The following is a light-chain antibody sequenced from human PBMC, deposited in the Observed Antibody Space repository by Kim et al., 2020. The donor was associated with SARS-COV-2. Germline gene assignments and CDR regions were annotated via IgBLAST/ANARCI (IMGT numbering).Light chain of an antibody. V-gene: IGLV3-19*01. CDR3: QVWDSSSSHVV. CDR1: SLRKYY. Sequence: ALGQTVRITCQGDSLRKYYGAWYQQKPGQAPVLLIYNKNNRPSGIPERFSGSNSGNTATLSISRVEAGDEADYYCQVWDSSSSHVVFGGGTQLTVL. J-gene: IGLJ3*02. CDR2: NKN.